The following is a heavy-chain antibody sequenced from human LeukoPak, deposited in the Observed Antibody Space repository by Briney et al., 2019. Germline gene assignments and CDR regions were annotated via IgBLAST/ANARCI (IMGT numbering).Heavy chain of an antibody. CDR1: GGSFSGYY. CDR2: INHSGST. V-gene: IGHV4-34*01. D-gene: IGHD6-13*01. CDR3: ARAGAAAGTLDY. J-gene: IGHJ4*02. Sequence: PSETLSLTCAVYGGSFSGYYWSWIRQPPGKGLEWIGEINHSGSTNYNPSLKSRVTISVDTSKNQFSLKLSSVTAADTAVYYCARAGAAAGTLDYWGQGTLVTVSS.